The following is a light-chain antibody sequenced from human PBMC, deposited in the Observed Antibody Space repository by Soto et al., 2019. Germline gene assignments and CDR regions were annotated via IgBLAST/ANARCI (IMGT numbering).Light chain of an antibody. CDR3: QQYNNWPPLFT. CDR1: QSVSSN. J-gene: IGKJ3*01. CDR2: GAS. Sequence: EIVMTQSPATLSVSPGERDTLSCRASQSVSSNLAWYQQKPGQAPRLLIYGASTRATGIQARFSGSGSGTEFTLTISSLQSEDFAVYYCQQYNNWPPLFTFGPGTKVDIK. V-gene: IGKV3-15*01.